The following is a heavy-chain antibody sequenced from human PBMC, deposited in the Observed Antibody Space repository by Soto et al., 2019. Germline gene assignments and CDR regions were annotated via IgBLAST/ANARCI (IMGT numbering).Heavy chain of an antibody. Sequence: QVQLQESGPGLVKPSQTLSLTCTVSGCSISSGGYYWSWIRQHPGQGLEWIGYIYYSGSTYYNPSLKSRVTLSVDTSKHQFSLKLSSVTAADTAVYYCARDMNGVLGMGHWGQGTLVTVSS. J-gene: IGHJ4*02. V-gene: IGHV4-31*03. D-gene: IGHD2-8*01. CDR3: ARDMNGVLGMGH. CDR1: GCSISSGGYY. CDR2: IYYSGST.